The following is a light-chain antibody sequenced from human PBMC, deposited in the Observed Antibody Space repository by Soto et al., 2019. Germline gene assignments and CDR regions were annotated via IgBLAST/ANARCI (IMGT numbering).Light chain of an antibody. CDR3: QQRTRWPMT. V-gene: IGKV3-11*01. CDR2: DGS. CDR1: QNPHSF. J-gene: IGKJ5*01. Sequence: EVVLTQCPATLSVSTGERVTLSFRASQNPHSFLNWYQQRPGQAPRPVIYDGSKRPAGVPDRISGDGSGTDYTLTISSLEPEDFAVYYCQQRTRWPMTFGQGTRLEIK.